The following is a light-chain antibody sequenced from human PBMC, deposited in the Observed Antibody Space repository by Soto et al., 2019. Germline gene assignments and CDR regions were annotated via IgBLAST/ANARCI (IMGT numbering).Light chain of an antibody. CDR3: QQRSDSIT. V-gene: IGKV3-11*01. J-gene: IGKJ5*01. CDR1: HSVTTH. Sequence: EILMTQSPATLSVSPGETATLSCRASHSVTTHLAWFQQRPGQAPRLLIYDASTRAPGIPARFSGRGSGADFTLTISSLEPEDFAVYYCQQRSDSITFGQGTRLEIK. CDR2: DAS.